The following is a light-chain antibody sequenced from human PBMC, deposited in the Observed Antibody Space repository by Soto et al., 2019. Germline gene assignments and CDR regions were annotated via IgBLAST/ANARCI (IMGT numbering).Light chain of an antibody. CDR3: SSYTSSSLV. J-gene: IGLJ2*01. CDR2: DVS. Sequence: QSALTQPASVSGSPGQSITISCTGTSSDVGGYNYVSWYQQHPGKAPKLMIYDVSNRPSGVSNRFSGSKSGNTASLTISGLQDEDEADYYCSSYTSSSLVFGGGTQLTVL. CDR1: SSDVGGYNY. V-gene: IGLV2-14*01.